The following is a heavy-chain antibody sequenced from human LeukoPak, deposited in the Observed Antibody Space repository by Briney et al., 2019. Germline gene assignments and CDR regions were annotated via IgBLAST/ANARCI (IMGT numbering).Heavy chain of an antibody. D-gene: IGHD5-18*01. CDR1: GGTFSSYA. Sequence: KISCKASGGTFSSYAISWVRQAPGQGLEWMGGIIPIFGTANYAQKFQGRVTITADESTSTAYMELSSLRSEDTAVYYCARAAMADVYFDYWGQGTLVTVST. CDR2: IIPIFGTA. J-gene: IGHJ4*02. CDR3: ARAAMADVYFDY. V-gene: IGHV1-69*01.